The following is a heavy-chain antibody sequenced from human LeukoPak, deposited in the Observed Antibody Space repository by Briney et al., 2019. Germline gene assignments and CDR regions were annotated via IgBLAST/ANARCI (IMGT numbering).Heavy chain of an antibody. V-gene: IGHV3-11*04. CDR3: ARDPSLGAVADPFDY. J-gene: IGHJ4*02. D-gene: IGHD6-19*01. CDR1: GFTFSDYY. CDR2: ISSSGSTI. Sequence: PGGSLRLSCAASGFTFSDYYMSWIRQAPGKGLEWVSYISSSGSTIYYADSVKGRFTISRDNAKNSLYLQMNSLRAEDTAVYYCARDPSLGAVADPFDYWGQGTLVTVSS.